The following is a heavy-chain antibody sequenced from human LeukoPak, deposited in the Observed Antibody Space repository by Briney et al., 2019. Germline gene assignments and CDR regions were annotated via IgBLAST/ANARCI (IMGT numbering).Heavy chain of an antibody. Sequence: GGSLRLSCAASGFIFSSYSMNWVRQAPGKGLEWVSYISSSSSTIYYADSVKGRFTISRDNAKNSLYLQMNSLRAEDTAVYYCARDRMCDIWGQGTMVTVSS. CDR1: GFIFSSYS. CDR2: ISSSSSTI. V-gene: IGHV3-48*01. J-gene: IGHJ3*02. CDR3: ARDRMCDI.